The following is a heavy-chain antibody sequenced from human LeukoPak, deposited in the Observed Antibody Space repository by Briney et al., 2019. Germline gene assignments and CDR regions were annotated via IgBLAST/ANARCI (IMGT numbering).Heavy chain of an antibody. V-gene: IGHV3-30*02. Sequence: GGSLRLSCAASGFTFSSYGMHWVRQAPGKGLEWVALIRYDGSNKYYADSVKGRFTISRDNSKNTLYVQMNILRAEDTAVYYCARDLEIWGQGTMVTVSS. CDR3: ARDLEI. CDR1: GFTFSSYG. CDR2: IRYDGSNK. J-gene: IGHJ3*02.